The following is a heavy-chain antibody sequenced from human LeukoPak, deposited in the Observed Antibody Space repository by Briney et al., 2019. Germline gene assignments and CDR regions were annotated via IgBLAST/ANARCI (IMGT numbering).Heavy chain of an antibody. CDR2: IRYDGSEK. V-gene: IGHV3-30*02. CDR3: ARDQALNIIVGVIVGALDI. CDR1: RFVFPSHG. Sequence: GGSLRLSCAASRFVFPSHGMHWVRQAPGKGLEWVAFIRYDGSEKYYADSVQGRFSISRDNSKNTLSLQMTTLRPDDTAVYYCARDQALNIIVGVIVGALDIWGQGTVVTVSS. D-gene: IGHD3-16*02. J-gene: IGHJ3*02.